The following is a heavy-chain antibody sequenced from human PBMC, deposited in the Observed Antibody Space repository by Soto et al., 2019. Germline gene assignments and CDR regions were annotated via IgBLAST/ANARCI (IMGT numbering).Heavy chain of an antibody. D-gene: IGHD1-26*01. CDR2: IYYSGST. Sequence: SETLSLTCTVSGGSISSGGYYWSWIRQHPGKGLEWIGYIYYSGSTYYNPSLKSRVTISVDTSKNQFSLKLSSVTAADTAVYYCAGGGLGAKSQIFDFDYWGQGTLVTVSS. J-gene: IGHJ4*02. CDR1: GGSISSGGYY. V-gene: IGHV4-31*03. CDR3: AGGGLGAKSQIFDFDY.